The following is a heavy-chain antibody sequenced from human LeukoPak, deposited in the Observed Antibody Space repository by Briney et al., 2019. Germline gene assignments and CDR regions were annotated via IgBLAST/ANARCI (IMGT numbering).Heavy chain of an antibody. Sequence: GGSLRLSCAASGFTFSSFPIHWVRQAPGKGLEWVTFVSPNGGDKHYVDSVEGRFTISRDNSNNTLSLQMNSLGAEDTGVYYCARQATSLNYFHNYMDVWAKGPRSSSP. CDR2: VSPNGGDK. CDR1: GFTFSSFP. J-gene: IGHJ6*03. CDR3: ARQATSLNYFHNYMDV. V-gene: IGHV3-30*01.